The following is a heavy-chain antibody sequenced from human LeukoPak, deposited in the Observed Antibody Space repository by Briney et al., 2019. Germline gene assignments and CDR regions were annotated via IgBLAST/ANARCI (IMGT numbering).Heavy chain of an antibody. CDR3: ARTWFGELLVSNWFDP. CDR2: IIPIFGTA. V-gene: IGHV1-69*13. CDR1: GGTFSSYA. J-gene: IGHJ5*02. D-gene: IGHD3-10*01. Sequence: ASVKVSCKASGGTFSSYAISWVRQAPGQGLEWMGGIIPIFGTANCAQKFQGRVTITADESTSTAYMELSSLRSEDTAVYYCARTWFGELLVSNWFDPWGQGTLVTVSS.